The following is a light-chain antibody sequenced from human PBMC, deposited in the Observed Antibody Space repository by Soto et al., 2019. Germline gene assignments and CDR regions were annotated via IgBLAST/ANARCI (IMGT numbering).Light chain of an antibody. CDR3: AVWDDSLRGWV. Sequence: QSVLTQPPSASGTPGQRVTISCSGRFSNIGSNYVYWYQQLPGTAPKLLIFTNDQRTSGVPGRFSGSKSGTSASLAISGLRFEDEADYYCAVWDDSLRGWVFGGGTKVTVL. CDR2: TND. V-gene: IGLV1-47*02. CDR1: FSNIGSNY. J-gene: IGLJ3*02.